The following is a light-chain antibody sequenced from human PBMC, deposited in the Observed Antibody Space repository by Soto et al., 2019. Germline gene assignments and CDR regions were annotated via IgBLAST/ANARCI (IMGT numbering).Light chain of an antibody. J-gene: IGKJ1*01. V-gene: IGKV3-15*01. CDR3: QQYNNWPPDRT. Sequence: EIVMTQSPATLSVSPGERTTLSCRASQSVGSNLAWYQQKPGQAPRLLIYGASTRATGISARFSGSGSGTEFTLAISSLQSEDFSIYFCQQYNNWPPDRTFGQGTNIEIK. CDR1: QSVGSN. CDR2: GAS.